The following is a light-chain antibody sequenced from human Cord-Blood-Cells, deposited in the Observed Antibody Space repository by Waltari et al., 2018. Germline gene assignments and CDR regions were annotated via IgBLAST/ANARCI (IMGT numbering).Light chain of an antibody. CDR2: EAS. Sequence: EIVLTQSPATLSLSPGERATLSCRASQSVSNYLAWYQQKPGQTPRLLIYEASNRATGIPARLSGSGAGTDFTLTISSLEPEDVAVYYCQQRSNWAPITFGQGTRLEI. J-gene: IGKJ5*01. CDR1: QSVSNY. V-gene: IGKV3-11*01. CDR3: QQRSNWAPIT.